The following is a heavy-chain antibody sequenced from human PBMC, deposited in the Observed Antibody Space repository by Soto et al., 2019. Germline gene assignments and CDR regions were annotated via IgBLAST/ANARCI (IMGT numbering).Heavy chain of an antibody. CDR1: GFTFSSYG. J-gene: IGHJ4*02. V-gene: IGHV3-33*01. CDR3: ARERRATKSDY. CDR2: IWYDGSNK. D-gene: IGHD1-26*01. Sequence: PGGSLRLSCAASGFTFSSYGMHWVRQAPGKGLEWVAVIWYDGSNKYYADSVKGRFTISRDNSKNTLYLQMNSLRAEDTAVYYCARERRATKSDYWGQGTLVTVSS.